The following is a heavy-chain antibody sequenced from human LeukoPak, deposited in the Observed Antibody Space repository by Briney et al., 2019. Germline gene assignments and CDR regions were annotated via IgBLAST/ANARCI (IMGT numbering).Heavy chain of an antibody. CDR2: IYTSGST. J-gene: IGHJ2*01. D-gene: IGHD3-3*01. CDR1: GGSISSGDYY. V-gene: IGHV4-61*02. Sequence: TSETLSLTCTVSGGSISSGDYYWSWIRQPPGKGLEWIGRIYTSGSTNYNPSLKSRVTMSVDTSKNQFSLKLSSVTAADTAVYYCRIFGDPYWYFDLWGRGTLVTVSS. CDR3: RIFGDPYWYFDL.